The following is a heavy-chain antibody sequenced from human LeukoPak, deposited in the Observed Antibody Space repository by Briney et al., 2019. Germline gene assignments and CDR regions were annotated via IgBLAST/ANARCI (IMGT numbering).Heavy chain of an antibody. D-gene: IGHD3-9*01. Sequence: GGSLRLSCVASGFTFTNAWMSWVRQAPGKGLEWVGRIKSKSDGWTPDYAAPVGARFTISRDDSRNTLYLQMNSLKTEDTAVYYCTVDNDIVTGYYRGAFDIWGQGTKVTVSS. CDR1: GFTFTNAW. V-gene: IGHV3-15*01. J-gene: IGHJ3*02. CDR3: TVDNDIVTGYYRGAFDI. CDR2: IKSKSDGWTP.